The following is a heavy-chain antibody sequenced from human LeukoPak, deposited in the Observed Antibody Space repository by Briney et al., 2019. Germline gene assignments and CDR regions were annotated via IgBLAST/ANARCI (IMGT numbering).Heavy chain of an antibody. J-gene: IGHJ5*02. CDR3: ARDGSPQWEPKNNWFDP. CDR1: GGSISSYY. D-gene: IGHD1-26*01. CDR2: IYTSGST. V-gene: IGHV4-4*07. Sequence: SETLSLTCTVSGGSISSYYWSWIRQPAGKGLEWIGRIYTSGSTNYNPSLKSRVTISMDKSKNQLSLILTSVTAADTAVYYCARDGSPQWEPKNNWFDPWGQGILVTVSS.